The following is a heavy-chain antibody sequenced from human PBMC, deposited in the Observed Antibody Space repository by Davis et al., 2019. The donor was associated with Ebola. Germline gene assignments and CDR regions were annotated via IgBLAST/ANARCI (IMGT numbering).Heavy chain of an antibody. CDR1: GFTFSSYS. CDR2: ISSSSSTI. Sequence: GGSLRLSCAASGFTFSSYSMNWVRHAPGKGLEWVSYISSSSSTIYYADSVKGRFTISRDNAKNSLYLQMNSLRDEDTAVYYCASPDPHCSGGSCYHYYYYGMDVWGKGTTVTVSS. D-gene: IGHD2-15*01. J-gene: IGHJ6*04. CDR3: ASPDPHCSGGSCYHYYYYGMDV. V-gene: IGHV3-48*02.